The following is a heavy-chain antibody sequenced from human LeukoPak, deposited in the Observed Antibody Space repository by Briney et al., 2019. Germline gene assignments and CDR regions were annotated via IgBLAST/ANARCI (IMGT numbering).Heavy chain of an antibody. CDR1: GYTFTSYG. CDR2: ISAYNGNT. J-gene: IGHJ4*02. D-gene: IGHD3-10*01. V-gene: IGHV1-18*01. CDR3: ARESPQSITMEPLDY. Sequence: ASVKVSCKASGYTFTSYGISWVRQAPGQGLEWMGWISAYNGNTNYAQKLQGRVTMTTDTSTSTAYMELRSLRSDDTAVYYCARESPQSITMEPLDYWGQGTLVTVSS.